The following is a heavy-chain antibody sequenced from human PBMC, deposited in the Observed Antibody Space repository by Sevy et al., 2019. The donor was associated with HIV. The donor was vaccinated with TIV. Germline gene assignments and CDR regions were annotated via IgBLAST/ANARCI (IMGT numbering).Heavy chain of an antibody. CDR3: AKDGDLYYYDSSGYYFFDY. D-gene: IGHD3-22*01. V-gene: IGHV3-30*18. Sequence: GGSLRLSCAASGFTFSSYGMHWVRQAPGKGLEWVAVISYDGSNKYYADSVKGRFTISRDNSKNTLYLQMNSLRAEDTAVYYCAKDGDLYYYDSSGYYFFDYWGQGTLATVSS. CDR2: ISYDGSNK. J-gene: IGHJ4*02. CDR1: GFTFSSYG.